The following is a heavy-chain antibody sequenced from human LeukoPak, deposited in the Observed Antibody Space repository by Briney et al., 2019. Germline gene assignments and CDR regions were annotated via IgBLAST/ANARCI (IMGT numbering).Heavy chain of an antibody. CDR1: GFTFSSYA. Sequence: GRSLGLSCAASGFTFSSYAMHWVRQAPGKGLEWVAVISYDGSNKYYADSVKGRFTISRDNSKNTLYLQMNSLRAEDTAVYYCARDEPPSIDPEWLLAYWGQGTLVTVSS. CDR3: ARDEPPSIDPEWLLAY. V-gene: IGHV3-30-3*01. CDR2: ISYDGSNK. D-gene: IGHD3-3*01. J-gene: IGHJ4*02.